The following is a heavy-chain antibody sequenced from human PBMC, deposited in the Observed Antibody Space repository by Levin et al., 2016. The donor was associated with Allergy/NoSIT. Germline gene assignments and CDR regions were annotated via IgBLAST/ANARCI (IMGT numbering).Heavy chain of an antibody. V-gene: IGHV3-15*01. Sequence: GGSLRLSCAASGFTFSNAWMSWVRQAPGKGLEWVGRIKSKTDGGTTDYAAPVKGRFTISRDDSKNTLYLQMNSLKTEDTAVYYCTTLPTYSGSYMIWHYWGQGTLVTVSS. CDR3: TTLPTYSGSYMIWHY. CDR2: IKSKTDGGTT. D-gene: IGHD1-26*01. CDR1: GFTFSNAW. J-gene: IGHJ4*02.